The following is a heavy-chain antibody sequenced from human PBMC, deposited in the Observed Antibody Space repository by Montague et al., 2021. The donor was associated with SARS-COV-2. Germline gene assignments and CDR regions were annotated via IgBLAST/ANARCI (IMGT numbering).Heavy chain of an antibody. Sequence: SLRLSCAASGFTFGNYAMNWVRQAPGKGLEWVSIIYSGGNTIDYAESVKGRFTISRDNSKNMLYLQTNSLRAEDTAVYYCAKELALAGQYYSYGMDVWGQGTTVTVSS. J-gene: IGHJ6*02. CDR1: GFTFGNYA. V-gene: IGHV3-23*03. CDR3: AKELALAGQYYSYGMDV. D-gene: IGHD6-19*01. CDR2: IYSGGNTI.